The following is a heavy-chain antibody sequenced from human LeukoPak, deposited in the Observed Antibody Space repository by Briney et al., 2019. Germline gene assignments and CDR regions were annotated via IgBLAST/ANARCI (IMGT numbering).Heavy chain of an antibody. Sequence: SETLSLTCTVSGDSFSSHYWTWIRQPPGKGLEWIGYISYRGGTNYNPSLKSRVTISIDTSKNQFSLKLSSVTAADTAVYYCARDLVTVTKGFDIWGHGTMVNVSS. D-gene: IGHD4-17*01. CDR3: ARDLVTVTKGFDI. CDR1: GDSFSSHY. J-gene: IGHJ3*02. V-gene: IGHV4-59*11. CDR2: ISYRGGT.